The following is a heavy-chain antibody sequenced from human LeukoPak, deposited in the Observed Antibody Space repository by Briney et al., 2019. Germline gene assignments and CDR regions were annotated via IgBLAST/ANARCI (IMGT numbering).Heavy chain of an antibody. CDR2: IYSGGST. J-gene: IGHJ6*02. V-gene: IGHV3-53*01. CDR3: ARDTVWLLYGMDV. Sequence: GGSLRLSCAASGFTVSSNYMSWVRQAPGKGLEWVSVIYSGGSTYYADSVKGRFTISRDNSKNTLYLQMNSLRAEDTAVYYCARDTVWLLYGMDVWGQGTTVTVSS. D-gene: IGHD3-22*01. CDR1: GFTVSSNY.